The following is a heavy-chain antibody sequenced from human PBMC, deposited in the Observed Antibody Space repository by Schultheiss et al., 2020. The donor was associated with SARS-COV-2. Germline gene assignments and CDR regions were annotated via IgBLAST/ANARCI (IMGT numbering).Heavy chain of an antibody. J-gene: IGHJ4*02. CDR3: AREETYGDYLFFDY. Sequence: GGSLRLSCAASGFTFSSYGMHWVRQAPGKGLEWVGRIRSKANSYATAYAASVKGRFTISRDNSKNTLYLQMNSLRADDTAIYYCAREETYGDYLFFDYWGQGTLVTVSS. CDR2: IRSKANSYAT. D-gene: IGHD4-17*01. V-gene: IGHV3-73*01. CDR1: GFTFSSYG.